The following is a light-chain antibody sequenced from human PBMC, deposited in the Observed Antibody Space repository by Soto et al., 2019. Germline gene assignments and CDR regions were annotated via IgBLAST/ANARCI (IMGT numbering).Light chain of an antibody. CDR3: QQSYSTPPWT. Sequence: DIQMTQSPSSLSASVGDRVTITCRASQGINSYLNWYQQKPGKAPKLLIYAASSLQSGVPSRFSGSGSGTDFTLTISSLQPEDFATYYCQQSYSTPPWTFGQGTKVEIK. CDR1: QGINSY. J-gene: IGKJ1*01. CDR2: AAS. V-gene: IGKV1-39*01.